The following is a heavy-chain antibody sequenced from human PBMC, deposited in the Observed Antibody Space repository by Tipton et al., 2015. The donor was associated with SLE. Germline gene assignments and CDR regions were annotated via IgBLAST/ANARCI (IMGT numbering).Heavy chain of an antibody. J-gene: IGHJ4*02. Sequence: TLSLTCTVSGGSISSYYWSWIRQPPGKGLEWIGYIYYSGSTNYTPSLKSRVTISVDTSKNQFSLKLSSVPAADTAVYYCARSGDFWSGYFHWGQGTLVTVSS. CDR2: IYYSGST. CDR1: GGSISSYY. V-gene: IGHV4-59*08. CDR3: ARSGDFWSGYFH. D-gene: IGHD3-3*01.